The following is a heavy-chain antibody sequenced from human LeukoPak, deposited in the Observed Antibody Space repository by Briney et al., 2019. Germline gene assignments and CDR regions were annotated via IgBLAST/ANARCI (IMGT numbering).Heavy chain of an antibody. V-gene: IGHV3-64D*09. CDR2: ISPDGTST. Sequence: GGSLRLSCSASGFTFSNYAVHWVRQAPGRGLQYVSGISPDGTSTYYADSVKGRFTISRDNFKDTLYLQMSSLRTEDTAVYYCVERPGGIAAPYYFDYWGQGTLVTVSS. D-gene: IGHD6-6*01. CDR1: GFTFSNYA. J-gene: IGHJ4*02. CDR3: VERPGGIAAPYYFDY.